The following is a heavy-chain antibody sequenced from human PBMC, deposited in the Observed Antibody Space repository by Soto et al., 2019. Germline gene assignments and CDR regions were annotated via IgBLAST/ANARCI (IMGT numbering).Heavy chain of an antibody. J-gene: IGHJ6*02. CDR2: IIPIFGTA. D-gene: IGHD6-19*01. CDR3: AISQWPERRTLYYYGMDV. Sequence: QVQLVQSGAEVKKPGSSVKVSCKASGGTFSSYAISWVRQAPGQGLEWMGGIIPIFGTANYAQKFQDRGTITADESTITAYMELRSLRSEDTDVYYCAISQWPERRTLYYYGMDVWGQGTTVTVSS. CDR1: GGTFSSYA. V-gene: IGHV1-69*01.